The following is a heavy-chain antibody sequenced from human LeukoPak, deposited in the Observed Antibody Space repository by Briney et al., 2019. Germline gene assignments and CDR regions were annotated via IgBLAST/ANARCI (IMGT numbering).Heavy chain of an antibody. Sequence: SGTLSLTCAVSGGSISRSNWWSWVRQPPGKGLEWIGEIYHSGSTNYNPSLKSRVTISVDKSKNQFSLKLSSVTAADTAVYYCARDATTVTPYWYFDLWGRGTLVTVSS. CDR2: IYHSGST. CDR3: ARDATTVTPYWYFDL. J-gene: IGHJ2*01. CDR1: GGSISRSNW. D-gene: IGHD4-17*01. V-gene: IGHV4-4*02.